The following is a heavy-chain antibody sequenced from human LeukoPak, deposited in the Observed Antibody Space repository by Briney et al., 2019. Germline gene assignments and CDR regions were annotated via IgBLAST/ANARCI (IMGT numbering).Heavy chain of an antibody. Sequence: GGSLRLSWAASGFTFSSYAMHWVRQAPGKGLEWVAVISYDGSNKYYADSVKGRFTISRDNSKNTLYLQMNSLRAEDTAVYYCARVWGGTGTTPGLFDYWGQGTLVTVSS. CDR1: GFTFSSYA. CDR2: ISYDGSNK. J-gene: IGHJ4*02. CDR3: ARVWGGTGTTPGLFDY. D-gene: IGHD1-1*01. V-gene: IGHV3-30-3*01.